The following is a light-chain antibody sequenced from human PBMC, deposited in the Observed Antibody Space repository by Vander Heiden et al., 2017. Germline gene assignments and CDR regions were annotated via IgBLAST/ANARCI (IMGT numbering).Light chain of an antibody. Sequence: EIVITQSPATFSVSPGARATLSCSASQSASINLAWYQQKPGQAPRLLIYGASTRATGIPARFSGSGSGTEFTLTISSLQSEDFAVYYCQQYNNWPRTFGQGTKVEIK. CDR2: GAS. CDR1: QSASIN. V-gene: IGKV3-15*01. CDR3: QQYNNWPRT. J-gene: IGKJ1*01.